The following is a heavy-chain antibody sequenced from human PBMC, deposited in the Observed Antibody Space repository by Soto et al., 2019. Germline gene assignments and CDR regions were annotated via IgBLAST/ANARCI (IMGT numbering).Heavy chain of an antibody. CDR3: ARAKEIYGSCCGDSCYHIHS. CDR2: FDPEDGET. Sequence: GASVKVSCKVSGYTLTELSMHWVRQAPGKGLEWMGGFDPEDGETIYAQKFQGRVTMTEDTSTDTAYMELSSLRSEDTAVYYCARAKEIYGSCCGDSCYHIHSWGQGTPVTVSS. J-gene: IGHJ4*03. D-gene: IGHD2-15*01. V-gene: IGHV1-24*01. CDR1: GYTLTELS.